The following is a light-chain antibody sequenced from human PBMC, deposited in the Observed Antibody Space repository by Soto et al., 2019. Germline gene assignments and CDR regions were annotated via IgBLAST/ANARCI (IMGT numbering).Light chain of an antibody. J-gene: IGLJ1*01. CDR1: RREVGSYDL. CDR3: SSYAGSGTFYV. V-gene: IGLV2-23*02. CDR2: EVT. Sequence: QSVLTQPVSVSWGPGQSITNSRTGNRREVGSYDLVSWYQQHPGKAPKLMVYEVTKRPSGVSNRFSGSKSGNTASLTISGLQAEDEADYSCSSYAGSGTFYVFGSGTKVTVL.